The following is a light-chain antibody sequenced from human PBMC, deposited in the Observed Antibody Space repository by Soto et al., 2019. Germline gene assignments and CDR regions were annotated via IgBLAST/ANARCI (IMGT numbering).Light chain of an antibody. J-gene: IGKJ2*02. CDR3: QQRSNWPRGT. CDR1: QSVSSY. Sequence: EIVLTQSPATLSLSPGERATLSCRASQSVSSYLAWYQQKTGQAPRLLIYDASNRATVIPARFSGSGSGTDFTLTISSLEPEDFAVYYCQQRSNWPRGTFGQGTKLEIK. CDR2: DAS. V-gene: IGKV3-11*01.